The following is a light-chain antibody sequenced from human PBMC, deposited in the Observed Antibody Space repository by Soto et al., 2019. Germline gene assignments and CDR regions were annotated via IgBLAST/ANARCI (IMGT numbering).Light chain of an antibody. CDR3: QQYNNWPPWT. Sequence: EIVMPQSPATLSVSPGERATRSCRASQSVSSNLAWYQQKPGQAPRLLIYGASTRATGIPARFSGSGSGTEFTLTISSLQSEDFAVYYCQQYNNWPPWTFGQGTKVEIK. CDR1: QSVSSN. V-gene: IGKV3-15*01. J-gene: IGKJ1*01. CDR2: GAS.